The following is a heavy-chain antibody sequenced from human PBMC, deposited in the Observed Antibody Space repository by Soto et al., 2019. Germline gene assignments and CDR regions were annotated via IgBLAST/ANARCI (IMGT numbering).Heavy chain of an antibody. CDR3: ARDGDVNTGFGKDY. J-gene: IGHJ4*02. Sequence: SLRLSCAASGFTFSSYGMHWVRQAPGKGLEWVAFIWHDGGNKFYAESVKGRFTIYRDNSKNTLYLQMTSLSAEDTAMYYCARDGDVNTGFGKDYWGQGTLVTVSS. CDR1: GFTFSSYG. V-gene: IGHV3-33*01. D-gene: IGHD3-16*01. CDR2: IWHDGGNK.